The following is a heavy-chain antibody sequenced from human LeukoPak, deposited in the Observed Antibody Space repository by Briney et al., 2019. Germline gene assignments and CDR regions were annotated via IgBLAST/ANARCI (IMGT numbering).Heavy chain of an antibody. Sequence: GGSLRLSCAASGFTFSSYAMSWVRQAPGKGLEWVSAISGSGGSTYYADSVKGRFTISRDNSKNTLYLQMNSLRAEDTAVYYCAKDGVVAPAAMGRWFDPWGQGTLVTVSS. CDR1: GFTFSSYA. V-gene: IGHV3-23*01. CDR2: ISGSGGST. D-gene: IGHD2-2*01. J-gene: IGHJ5*02. CDR3: AKDGVVAPAAMGRWFDP.